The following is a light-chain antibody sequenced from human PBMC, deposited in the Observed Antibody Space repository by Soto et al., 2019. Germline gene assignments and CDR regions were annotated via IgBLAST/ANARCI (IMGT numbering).Light chain of an antibody. CDR3: SSYAGSNNFV. CDR1: SSDVGGYNY. Sequence: QSALTQPPSASGSPGQSVTISCTGTSSDVGGYNYVSWYQQHPGKAPKLMIYEVSKRPSGVPDRFSGSKSGNTASLTVSGLQAEDEADYYCSSYAGSNNFVFRTGT. CDR2: EVS. V-gene: IGLV2-8*01. J-gene: IGLJ1*01.